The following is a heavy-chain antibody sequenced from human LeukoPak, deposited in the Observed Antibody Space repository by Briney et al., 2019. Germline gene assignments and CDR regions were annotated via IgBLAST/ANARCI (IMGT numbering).Heavy chain of an antibody. CDR3: ARDHNIVAPFDY. D-gene: IGHD5-12*01. CDR2: IIPIFGAA. J-gene: IGHJ4*02. V-gene: IGHV1-69*05. Sequence: SVTVSCTASGGTFSSYAISWVRQAPGQGLEWMGGIIPIFGAANYAQKFQGRVTITRDTSVSTAYMELSSLRSEDTAVYYCARDHNIVAPFDYWGQGTLVTVSS. CDR1: GGTFSSYA.